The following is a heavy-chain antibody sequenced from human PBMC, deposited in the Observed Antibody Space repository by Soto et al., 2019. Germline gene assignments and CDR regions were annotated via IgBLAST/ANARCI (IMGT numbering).Heavy chain of an antibody. CDR3: ARIRGPDPYYYGSGGWFDP. J-gene: IGHJ5*02. V-gene: IGHV4-39*01. CDR2: IYYSGST. CDR1: GGSISSSSYY. Sequence: SETLSLTCTVSGGSISSSSYYWGWIRQPPGKGLEWIGSIYYSGSTYYNPSLKSRVTISVDTSKNQFSLKLSSVTAADTAVYYCARIRGPDPYYYGSGGWFDPWGQGTLVTVSS. D-gene: IGHD3-10*01.